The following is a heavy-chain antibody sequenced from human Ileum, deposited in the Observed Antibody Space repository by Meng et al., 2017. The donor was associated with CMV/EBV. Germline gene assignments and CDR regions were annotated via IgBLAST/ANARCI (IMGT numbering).Heavy chain of an antibody. CDR2: ISLGNGQT. V-gene: IGHV1-18*04. D-gene: IGHD7-27*01. Sequence: QVHLLQSGAEVKNPVVAVKISCKTSGYTFTDHNIGWVRQAPGQGLEWVGWISLGNGQTVYGHKVQGRVTVTTDTSTSTAYMELRSLRSDDTAMYYCARDVWGFDYWGQGTLVTVSS. J-gene: IGHJ4*02. CDR3: ARDVWGFDY. CDR1: GYTFTDHN.